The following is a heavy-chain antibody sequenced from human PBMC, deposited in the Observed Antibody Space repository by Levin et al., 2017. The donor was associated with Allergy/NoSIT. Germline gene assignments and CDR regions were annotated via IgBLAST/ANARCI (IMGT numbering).Heavy chain of an antibody. V-gene: IGHV3-23*01. CDR2: ISGSGGST. CDR3: AKLRGVAGLRLGEFRGCADV. CDR1: GFTFSSYA. D-gene: IGHD3-16*01. Sequence: GESLKISCAASGFTFSSYAMSWVRQAPGKGLEWVSAISGSGGSTYYADSVKGRFTISRDNSKNTLYLQMNSLRAEDTAVYYCAKLRGVAGLRLGEFRGCADVWGQGTTVTVSS. J-gene: IGHJ6*02.